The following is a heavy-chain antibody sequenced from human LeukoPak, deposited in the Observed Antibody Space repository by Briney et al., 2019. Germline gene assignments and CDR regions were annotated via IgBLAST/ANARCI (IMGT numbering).Heavy chain of an antibody. V-gene: IGHV4-30-4*01. CDR2: IYYSGST. Sequence: SETLSLTCTVSGGSISSGDYFWTWIRQPPGKGLEYIGYIYYSGSTYYNPSLRSRVTISIDTSKNQFSLRLSSVTAADTAVYYCARDLSSTANYWGQGTLVTVSS. J-gene: IGHJ4*02. CDR3: ARDLSSTANY. D-gene: IGHD2-2*01. CDR1: GGSISSGDYF.